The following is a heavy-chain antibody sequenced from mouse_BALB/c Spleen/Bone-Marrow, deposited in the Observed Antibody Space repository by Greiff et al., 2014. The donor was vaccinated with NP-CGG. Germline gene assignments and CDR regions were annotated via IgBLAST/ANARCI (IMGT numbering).Heavy chain of an antibody. CDR2: IFPGSGNT. CDR1: GYSFTSYY. Sequence: VQQVESGPELVKPGASVKISCKASGYSFTSYYIHWVKQRPGQGLEWIGWIFPGSGNTKYNEKFKGKATLTADTSSSTAYMQLSSLTSEDSAVYFCARGRFTTVVATGAMDYWGQGTSVTVSS. V-gene: IGHV1-66*01. CDR3: ARGRFTTVVATGAMDY. D-gene: IGHD1-1*01. J-gene: IGHJ4*01.